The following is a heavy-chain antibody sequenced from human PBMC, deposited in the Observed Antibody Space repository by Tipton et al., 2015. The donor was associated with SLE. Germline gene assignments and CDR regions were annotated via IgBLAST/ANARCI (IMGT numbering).Heavy chain of an antibody. Sequence: TLSLTCTVSGGSISSYYWSWIRQPPGKGLEWIGYIYYRGSTNYNPSLKSRVTISVDTSKNQFSLKLSSVTAADTAVYYCARGGPSGSYYDGSTTFDYWGQGTLVTVSS. J-gene: IGHJ4*02. D-gene: IGHD3-10*01. V-gene: IGHV4-59*01. CDR1: GGSISSYY. CDR3: ARGGPSGSYYDGSTTFDY. CDR2: IYYRGST.